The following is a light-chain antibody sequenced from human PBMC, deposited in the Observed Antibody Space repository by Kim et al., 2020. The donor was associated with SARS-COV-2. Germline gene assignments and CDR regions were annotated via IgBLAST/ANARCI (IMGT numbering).Light chain of an antibody. Sequence: ELTQPPSASGTPGQRVTISCSGSSSNFGKNSVSWYQHLPGTAPKVLRYGNNQRPSGVPDRFSGSKSGTSASLAISGRQSEDEADYYCAAWDDSLNGFYVYGSGTKVTIL. CDR1: SSNFGKNS. J-gene: IGLJ1*01. CDR3: AAWDDSLNGFYV. CDR2: GNN. V-gene: IGLV1-44*01.